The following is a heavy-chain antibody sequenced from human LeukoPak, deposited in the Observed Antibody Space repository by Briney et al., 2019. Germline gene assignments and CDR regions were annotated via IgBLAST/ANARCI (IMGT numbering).Heavy chain of an antibody. CDR2: INYSGRI. D-gene: IGHD3-22*01. CDR1: SGFISSYY. V-gene: IGHV4-59*01. CDR3: ARLVDYDNSGDPDIFDI. Sequence: SETLSLTCTVSSGFISSYYWSWIRQTPGKGLEWIAFINYSGRIKYNPSLQSRVSISLDTSKNHFSLQLRSVMAVDTAVYYCARLVDYDNSGDPDIFDIWGQGTIVSIS. J-gene: IGHJ3*02.